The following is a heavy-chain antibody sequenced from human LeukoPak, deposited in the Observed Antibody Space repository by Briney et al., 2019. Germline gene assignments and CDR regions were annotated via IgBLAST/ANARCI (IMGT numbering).Heavy chain of an antibody. CDR2: ISIDGSSA. CDR1: GFTFSTYW. CDR3: AGVKYYYASGSLVVYYFDS. Sequence: GGSLRLSCAASGFTFSTYWMHWVRQAPGKGLVWVSRISIDGSSATYADSVKGRFTISRDNAKNTLYLQMNSLRAEDTAVYYCAGVKYYYASGSLVVYYFDSWGQGTLVTVSS. J-gene: IGHJ4*02. D-gene: IGHD3-10*01. V-gene: IGHV3-74*01.